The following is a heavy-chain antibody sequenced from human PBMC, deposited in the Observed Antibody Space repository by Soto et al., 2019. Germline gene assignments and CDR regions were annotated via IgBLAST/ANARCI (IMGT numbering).Heavy chain of an antibody. CDR2: ILYDVSNK. V-gene: IGHV3-33*01. CDR1: EFTFSSYG. Sequence: PGWSLRLSCTASEFTFSSYGMHWVLKSPGKVLECLAVILYDVSNKYYADSVKGRFTISRDNSKNTLYLQMNSLRAEDTAVYYCARDRGLGYYDFWSGYSSKQDYYYYYGMDVWGQGTTVTVSS. D-gene: IGHD3-3*01. CDR3: ARDRGLGYYDFWSGYSSKQDYYYYYGMDV. J-gene: IGHJ6*02.